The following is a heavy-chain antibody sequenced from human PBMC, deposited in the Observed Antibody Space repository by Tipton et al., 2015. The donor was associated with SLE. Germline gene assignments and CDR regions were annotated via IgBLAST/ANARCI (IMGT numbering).Heavy chain of an antibody. V-gene: IGHV3-11*04. Sequence: SLRLSCAASGFTFSDYYMSWIRQAPGKGLEWVSYISSSGNTIYYADSVKGRFTISRDNAKNSLFLQMNSLRAEDTAVYYCARDMAPIGGPADYWGQGTLVTVSS. J-gene: IGHJ4*02. D-gene: IGHD1-26*01. CDR3: ARDMAPIGGPADY. CDR1: GFTFSDYY. CDR2: ISSSGNTI.